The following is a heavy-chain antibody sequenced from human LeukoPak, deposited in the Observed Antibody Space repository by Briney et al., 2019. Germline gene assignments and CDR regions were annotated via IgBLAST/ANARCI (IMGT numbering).Heavy chain of an antibody. CDR3: ARYDSSGYYWFRGAFDI. V-gene: IGHV4-59*01. CDR2: IYYSGST. J-gene: IGHJ3*02. D-gene: IGHD3-22*01. Sequence: SETLSLTCTVSGGSISSYYWSWIRQPPGKGLEWIGYIYYSGSTNYNPSLKSRVTISVDTSKNQLSLKLSSVTAADTAVYYCARYDSSGYYWFRGAFDIWGQGTMVTVSS. CDR1: GGSISSYY.